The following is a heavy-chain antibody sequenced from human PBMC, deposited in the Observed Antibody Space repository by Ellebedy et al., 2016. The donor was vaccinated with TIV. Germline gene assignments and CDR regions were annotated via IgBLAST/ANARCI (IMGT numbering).Heavy chain of an antibody. V-gene: IGHV4-61*02. Sequence: SQTLSLTXTVSGGSITSGANYWTWILQPAGKGLEWIGRIYTSGSPIYNPSLKSRVSMSIDTSKNHFSLELNSVTAADTAVYYCASLTIPGGSDYWGQGTLVTVSS. CDR2: IYTSGSP. CDR1: GGSITSGANY. J-gene: IGHJ4*02. D-gene: IGHD3-3*01. CDR3: ASLTIPGGSDY.